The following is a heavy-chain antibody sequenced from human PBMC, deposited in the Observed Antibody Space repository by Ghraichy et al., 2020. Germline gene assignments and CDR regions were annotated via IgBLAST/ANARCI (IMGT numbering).Heavy chain of an antibody. CDR2: ISGSSAST. D-gene: IGHD2-2*01. Sequence: GGSLRLSCAASGFTFSTYAMSWVRQAPGKGLEWVSTISGSSASTYYADSVKGRFTISRDNSKNTLYLQMNSLRAEDTAVYYCATNRGNIWTRHFDYWGQGTLVTVSS. J-gene: IGHJ4*02. CDR3: ATNRGNIWTRHFDY. CDR1: GFTFSTYA. V-gene: IGHV3-23*01.